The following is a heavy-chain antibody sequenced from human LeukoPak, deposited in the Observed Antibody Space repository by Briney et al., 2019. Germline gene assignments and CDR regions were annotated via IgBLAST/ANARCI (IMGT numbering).Heavy chain of an antibody. D-gene: IGHD5-12*01. CDR3: AISHVDIVDTNFFDY. CDR2: ITYDGSSK. Sequence: GGSLRLSCAASGFTFNTYGMHWVRQAPGKGLEWVAVITYDGSSKYYADSVKGRFTISRDNSKNTLYLQMNSLRVEDTAVYYCAISHVDIVDTNFFDYWGQGTLVTVSS. CDR1: GFTFNTYG. V-gene: IGHV3-30*03. J-gene: IGHJ4*02.